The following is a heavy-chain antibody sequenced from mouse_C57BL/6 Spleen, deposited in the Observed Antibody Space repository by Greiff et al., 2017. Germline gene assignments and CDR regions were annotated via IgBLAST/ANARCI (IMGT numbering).Heavy chain of an antibody. CDR2: IDPEDGDT. CDR1: GFNIKDSY. Sequence: VQLKESGAELVKPGASVKLSCTASGFNIKDSYMHWVKQRTEQGLEWIGRIDPEDGDTKYAPKFQGKATITAATSSNPASLQLISLPTDDTAVYYCARTTMVTTRYFDYWGQGTTLTVSS. J-gene: IGHJ2*01. D-gene: IGHD2-2*01. V-gene: IGHV14-2*01. CDR3: ARTTMVTTRYFDY.